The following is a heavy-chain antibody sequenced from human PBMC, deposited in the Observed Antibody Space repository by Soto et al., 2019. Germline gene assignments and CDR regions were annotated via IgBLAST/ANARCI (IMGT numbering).Heavy chain of an antibody. CDR2: IYTGDGNT. V-gene: IGHV1-3*04. D-gene: IGHD3-22*01. CDR3: ARATDSSGYYHWYFDL. Sequence: ASVKVSCKASGYTFTSYTMHWVRQAPGQRPEWMGWIYTGDGNTKYSLKFQDRVTITRDTSASTVYMDLSSLRSEDTAVYYCARATDSSGYYHWYFDLWGRGTLVTVSS. CDR1: GYTFTSYT. J-gene: IGHJ2*01.